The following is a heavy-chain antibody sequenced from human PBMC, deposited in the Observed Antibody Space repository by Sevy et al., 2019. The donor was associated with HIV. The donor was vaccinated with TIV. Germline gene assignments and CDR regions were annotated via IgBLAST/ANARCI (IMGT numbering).Heavy chain of an antibody. J-gene: IGHJ6*02. CDR1: GGTFSSYA. Sequence: ASVKVSCKASGGTFSSYAISWVRQAPGQGLEWMGGIIPIFGTANYAQKFQGRVTITADESTSTAYMELSSLSSEDTAVYYCARVLEYYYDSSGYYLGYGMDVWGQGTTVTVSS. V-gene: IGHV1-69*13. CDR3: ARVLEYYYDSSGYYLGYGMDV. D-gene: IGHD3-22*01. CDR2: IIPIFGTA.